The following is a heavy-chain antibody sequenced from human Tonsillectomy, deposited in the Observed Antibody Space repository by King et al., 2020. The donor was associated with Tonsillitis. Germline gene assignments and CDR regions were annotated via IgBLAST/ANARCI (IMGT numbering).Heavy chain of an antibody. V-gene: IGHV3-53*01. J-gene: IGHJ3*02. CDR3: ARDNGAGHHAFDI. D-gene: IGHD2-8*01. CDR2: IYGAGST. Sequence: VQLVESGGGLIQPGGSLRLSCAASDFTVSYNFMSWVRQPPGKGLEWVSLIYGAGSTSYADSVKGRFTISGDNAKNTVYLQMNSLRADDTAVYYCARDNGAGHHAFDIWGRGTLVTVSS. CDR1: DFTVSYNF.